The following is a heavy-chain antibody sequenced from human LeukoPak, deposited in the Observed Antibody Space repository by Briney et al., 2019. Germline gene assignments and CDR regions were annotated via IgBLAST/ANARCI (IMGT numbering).Heavy chain of an antibody. J-gene: IGHJ6*02. D-gene: IGHD3-10*01. CDR3: ARVRLWFGDPRDGMDV. CDR1: GYTFTSYG. Sequence: ASVKVSCKASGYTFTSYGISWVRQAPGQGLEWMGWFNPNSGGTNYAQKFQGRVTMTRDTSISTAYMELSRLRSDDTAVYYCARVRLWFGDPRDGMDVWGQGTTVTVSS. CDR2: FNPNSGGT. V-gene: IGHV1-2*02.